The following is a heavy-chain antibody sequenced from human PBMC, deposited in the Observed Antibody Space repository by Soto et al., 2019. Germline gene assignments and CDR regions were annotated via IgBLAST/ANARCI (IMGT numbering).Heavy chain of an antibody. CDR1: GYTFTGYF. CDR3: ARGGGTILAPLP. D-gene: IGHD3-3*01. J-gene: IGHJ5*02. CDR2: INPNSGAT. V-gene: IGHV1-2*02. Sequence: ASVKVSCKASGYTFTGYFMHWVRQAPGLGLEWMGWINPNSGATKYAQKFQGRVTLSRDTSISTAYMELSGLRSDDTAVYYCARGGGTILAPLPWGQGTLVTVSS.